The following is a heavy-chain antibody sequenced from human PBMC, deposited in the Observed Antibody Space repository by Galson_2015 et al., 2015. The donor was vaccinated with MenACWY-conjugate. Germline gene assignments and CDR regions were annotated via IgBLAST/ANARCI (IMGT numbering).Heavy chain of an antibody. Sequence: SLRLSCAASGFTFSRYGMHWVRQAPGRGLEWVATIWFDGSKTYYTEYVKGRFTISRDNSKNTLYLEMNSLRAGDTAVYYCARINGDYAVDIWGQGAVVTVSS. CDR1: GFTFSRYG. D-gene: IGHD2-21*02. CDR3: ARINGDYAVDI. V-gene: IGHV3-33*01. J-gene: IGHJ3*02. CDR2: IWFDGSKT.